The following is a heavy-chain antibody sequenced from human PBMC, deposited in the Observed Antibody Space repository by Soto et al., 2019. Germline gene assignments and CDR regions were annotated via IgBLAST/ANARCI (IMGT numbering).Heavy chain of an antibody. D-gene: IGHD5-12*01. J-gene: IGHJ4*02. V-gene: IGHV3-23*01. Sequence: EVRLLESGGGLIQPGGSLRLSCAASGFTFSSYVMSWVRQAPGTELEWVSGISGSGTNPYYAVSLKGRFTISRDNSKNTLYLQMTNLRAEDTAEYYCAKDNTPYSGYNSFDYCGEGTLVTVSS. CDR3: AKDNTPYSGYNSFDY. CDR1: GFTFSSYV. CDR2: ISGSGTNP.